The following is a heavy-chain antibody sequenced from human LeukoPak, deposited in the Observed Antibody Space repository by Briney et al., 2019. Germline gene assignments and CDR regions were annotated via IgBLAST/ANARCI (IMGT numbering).Heavy chain of an antibody. V-gene: IGHV6-1*01. Sequence: SQTLSLTCATSGDSVSSNSAAWNWIRQPPSRGLEWLGRTYYRSKWYNDYAVSVKSRITINPDTSKNQSSLQLNSVTPEDTAVYYCARVLRYGPLSFDYWGQGTLVTVSS. CDR2: TYYRSKWYN. CDR1: GDSVSSNSAA. D-gene: IGHD5-18*01. J-gene: IGHJ4*02. CDR3: ARVLRYGPLSFDY.